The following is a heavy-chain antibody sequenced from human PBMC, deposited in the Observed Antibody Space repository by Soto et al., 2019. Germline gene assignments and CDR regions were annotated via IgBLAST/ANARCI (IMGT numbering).Heavy chain of an antibody. V-gene: IGHV1-24*01. J-gene: IGHJ6*03. CDR3: ATVGREGYDILTGYYPPYYYYYMDV. Sequence: ASVKVSCKVSGYTLTELSMHWVRQAPGKGLEWMGGFDSEDGETIYAQKFQGRVTMTEDTSTDTAYMELSSLRSEDTAVYYCATVGREGYDILTGYYPPYYYYYMDVWGKGTTVTVSS. D-gene: IGHD3-9*01. CDR2: FDSEDGET. CDR1: GYTLTELS.